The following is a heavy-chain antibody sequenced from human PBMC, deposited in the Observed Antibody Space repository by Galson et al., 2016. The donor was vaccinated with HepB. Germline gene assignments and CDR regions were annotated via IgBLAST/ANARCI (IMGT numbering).Heavy chain of an antibody. CDR3: ARQYCSSSSCHTGSNNWFDP. Sequence: TLSLTCTVSGGSISSGDYYWSWIRQHPGKGLEWIGYIYYSGRTYYNPSLKSRVTISVDTSKNQFSLRLSSVTAADTAVYYCARQYCSSSSCHTGSNNWFDPWGQGTLVTVSS. V-gene: IGHV4-31*03. CDR1: GGSISSGDYY. D-gene: IGHD2-2*02. J-gene: IGHJ5*02. CDR2: IYYSGRT.